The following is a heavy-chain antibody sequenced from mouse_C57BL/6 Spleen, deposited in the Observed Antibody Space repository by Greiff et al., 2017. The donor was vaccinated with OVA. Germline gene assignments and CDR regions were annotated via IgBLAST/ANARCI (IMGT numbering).Heavy chain of an antibody. Sequence: EVKLMESGAELVRPGASVKLSCTASGFNIKDDYMHWVKQRPEQGLEWIGWIDPENGDTEYASKFQGKATITADTSSNTAYLQLSSLTSEDTAVYYCTTVDYDYDGPSYAMDYWGQGTSVTVSS. CDR1: GFNIKDDY. CDR3: TTVDYDYDGPSYAMDY. CDR2: IDPENGDT. J-gene: IGHJ4*01. D-gene: IGHD2-4*01. V-gene: IGHV14-4*01.